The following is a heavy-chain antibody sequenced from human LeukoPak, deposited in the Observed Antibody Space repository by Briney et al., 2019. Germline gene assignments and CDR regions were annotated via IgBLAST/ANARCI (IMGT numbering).Heavy chain of an antibody. CDR2: IYYSGST. CDR1: GGSISSSSYY. D-gene: IGHD6-13*01. CDR3: ARHSWYGDYADY. J-gene: IGHJ4*02. V-gene: IGHV4-39*01. Sequence: SETLSLTCTVSGGSISSSSYYWGWIRQPPGKGLEWIGSIYYSGSTYYNPSLKSRVTISVDTSKNQFSLKLSSVTAADTAVYYCARHSWYGDYADYWGQGTLVTVSS.